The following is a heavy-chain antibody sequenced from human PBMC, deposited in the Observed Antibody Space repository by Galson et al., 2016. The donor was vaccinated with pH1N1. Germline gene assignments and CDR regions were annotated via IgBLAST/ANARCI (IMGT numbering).Heavy chain of an antibody. D-gene: IGHD5-18*01. CDR2: INSRGTST. CDR3: ARDLSGFTYGYISRYFDL. CDR1: GFTFSGYS. V-gene: IGHV3-48*04. J-gene: IGHJ4*02. Sequence: SLRLSCAGSGFTFSGYSMDWVRQAPGRGPEWISYINSRGTSTIYSESVKGRFTVSRDNGQNSLYLEMNTLRVEDTAVYYCARDLSGFTYGYISRYFDLWGQGALVIVSP.